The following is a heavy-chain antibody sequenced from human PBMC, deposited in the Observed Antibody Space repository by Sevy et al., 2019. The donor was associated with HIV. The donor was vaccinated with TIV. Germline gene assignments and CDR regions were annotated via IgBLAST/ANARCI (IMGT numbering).Heavy chain of an antibody. V-gene: IGHV1-18*04. Sequence: ASVKVSCKASGYTFTSYGISWVRQAPGQGLEWMGWISGYNGNTNYAQKLQGRVTMTTDTSTSTAYMELRGLRSDDTAVYYCARDSGITIFGVVIPGGWFDPWGQGTLVTVSS. CDR3: ARDSGITIFGVVIPGGWFDP. D-gene: IGHD3-3*01. CDR2: ISGYNGNT. CDR1: GYTFTSYG. J-gene: IGHJ5*02.